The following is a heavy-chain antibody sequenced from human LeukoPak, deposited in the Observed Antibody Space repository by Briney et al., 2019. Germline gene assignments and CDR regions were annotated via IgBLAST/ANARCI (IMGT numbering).Heavy chain of an antibody. D-gene: IGHD5/OR15-5a*01. Sequence: SQTLSLTCAISGDSVSSDRVAWNWIRQSPSRGLEWLGRTYYRSKWFNAYAQSVKSRITISPDTSKNQLTLQLNSVTPEDTGVYYCSRESASTFDYWGQGTPVSVSS. V-gene: IGHV6-1*01. CDR3: SRESASTFDY. CDR1: GDSVSSDRVA. CDR2: TYYRSKWFN. J-gene: IGHJ4*02.